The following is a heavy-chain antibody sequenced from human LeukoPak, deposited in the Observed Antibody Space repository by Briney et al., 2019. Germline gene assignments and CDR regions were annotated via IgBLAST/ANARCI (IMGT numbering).Heavy chain of an antibody. CDR3: ARGGYYWNDWGRDFPYYFDY. CDR2: IHYSGST. Sequence: AETLSLTCSVSGDSISSSRTIYYWGWIRQPPGKGLEWIGSIHYSGSTYYTPSLKSRVTTSLDTSKNQFSLKMSSVAAADTAVYYCARGGYYWNDWGRDFPYYFDYWGQGILVTVSS. D-gene: IGHD1-1*01. J-gene: IGHJ4*02. V-gene: IGHV4-39*02. CDR1: GDSISSSRTIYY.